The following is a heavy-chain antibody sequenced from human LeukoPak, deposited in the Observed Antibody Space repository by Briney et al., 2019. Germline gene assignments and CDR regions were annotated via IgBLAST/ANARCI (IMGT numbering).Heavy chain of an antibody. V-gene: IGHV4-59*01. J-gene: IGHJ6*03. CDR2: IYYSGST. CDR1: GGSISSYY. D-gene: IGHD6-19*01. CDR3: ARAVGGYSRGWGNYYYYYMDV. Sequence: ASETLSLTCTVSGGSISSYYWSWIRQPPGKGLEWIGYIYYSGSTNYNPSLKSRVTISVDTFKNQFSMKLSSVTAADTAVYYWARAVGGYSRGWGNYYYYYMDVRGKGTTVTISS.